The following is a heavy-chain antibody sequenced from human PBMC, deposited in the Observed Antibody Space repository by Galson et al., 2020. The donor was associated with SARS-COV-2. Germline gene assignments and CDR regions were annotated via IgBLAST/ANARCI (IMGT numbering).Heavy chain of an antibody. CDR3: ARDRILGSWGFDF. V-gene: IGHV3-11*01. J-gene: IGHJ4*02. Sequence: TGGSLRLSCAASGFTFSDYYMSWISQAPGKGLEWVSYISSSGSTINYADSVKGRFTISRDNAKNSLYLQMNSLRAEDTAVYYCARDRILGSWGFDFWGQGTLVTVSS. D-gene: IGHD2-15*01. CDR2: ISSSGSTI. CDR1: GFTFSDYY.